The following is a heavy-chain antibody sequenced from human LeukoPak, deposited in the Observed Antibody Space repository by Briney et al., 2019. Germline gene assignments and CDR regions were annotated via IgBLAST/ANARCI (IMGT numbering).Heavy chain of an antibody. CDR2: IFPGDSHT. J-gene: IGHJ5*02. CDR1: GYSFTSYW. Sequence: GESLKIFCKGSGYSFTSYWNGWVRQMPGKGLEWMGIIFPGDSHTRYSPSFQGQVTMSADKSISTAYLQRSSLRASDTAMYYCARSSVNWFDPWGEGTLVTVSS. D-gene: IGHD5/OR15-5a*01. CDR3: ARSSVNWFDP. V-gene: IGHV5-51*01.